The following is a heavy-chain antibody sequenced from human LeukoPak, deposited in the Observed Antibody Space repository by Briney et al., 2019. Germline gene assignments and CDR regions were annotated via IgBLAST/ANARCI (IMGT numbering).Heavy chain of an antibody. V-gene: IGHV3-30*02. D-gene: IGHD1-26*01. J-gene: IGHJ6*03. CDR1: GFTFSYDG. CDR2: IRYDGSNK. CDR3: ARDPYSGRYGDYYYYYMDV. Sequence: GGSLRLSCVASGFTFSYDGMHWVRQAPGKGLEWVAFIRYDGSNKYYADSVKDRFTISRDNSKNTLYLQMNSLRAEDTAVYYCARDPYSGRYGDYYYYYMDVWGKGTTVTISS.